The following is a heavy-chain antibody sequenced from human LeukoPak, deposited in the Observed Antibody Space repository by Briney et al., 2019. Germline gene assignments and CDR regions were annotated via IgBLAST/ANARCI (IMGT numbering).Heavy chain of an antibody. CDR2: IYPGDSDT. CDR1: GYSFTSYW. Sequence: GESLKISCKGSGYSFTSYWIGWVRQMPGKGLEWMGIIYPGDSDTRYSPSFQGQVTISADKSISTAYLQWSSLKASDTAMYYCARQVRTARRPLYFDYWGQGTLVTVSS. V-gene: IGHV5-51*01. CDR3: ARQVRTARRPLYFDY. J-gene: IGHJ4*02. D-gene: IGHD6-6*01.